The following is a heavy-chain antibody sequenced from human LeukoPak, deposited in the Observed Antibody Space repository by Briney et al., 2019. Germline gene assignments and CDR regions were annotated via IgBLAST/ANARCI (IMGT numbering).Heavy chain of an antibody. Sequence: PGGSLRLSCAASGFTFSSYGMHWVRQAPGKGLEWVAVLSYDGSNKYYADSVKGRFTISRDNSKNTLYLQMNSLRAEDTAVYYCAKDRGFDYWGQGTLVTVSS. V-gene: IGHV3-30*18. D-gene: IGHD3-16*01. J-gene: IGHJ4*02. CDR3: AKDRGFDY. CDR2: LSYDGSNK. CDR1: GFTFSSYG.